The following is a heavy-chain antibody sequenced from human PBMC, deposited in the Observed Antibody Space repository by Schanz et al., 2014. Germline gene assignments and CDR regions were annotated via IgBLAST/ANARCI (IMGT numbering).Heavy chain of an antibody. V-gene: IGHV3-30*02. CDR3: TKGGDPQDAFDI. Sequence: QVQLVESGGGVVQPGGSLRLSCAASGFTFSDYGMDWVRQAPGKGLEWVAFIRYDGKKKYDADSVKGRFTVSRDNSKNTLYLEMNSLIPEDTAVYYCTKGGDPQDAFDIWGQGTMVTVS. D-gene: IGHD5-12*01. CDR1: GFTFSDYG. CDR2: IRYDGKKK. J-gene: IGHJ3*02.